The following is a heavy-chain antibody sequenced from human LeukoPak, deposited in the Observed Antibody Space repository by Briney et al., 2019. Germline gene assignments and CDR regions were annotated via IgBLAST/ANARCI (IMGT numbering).Heavy chain of an antibody. Sequence: GASVKVSCTASGYTFTVYYMHWVRQAPGQGLEWMGWINPNSGGTNYAHKFQGRVTMTRDTSISKAYMELSRLRVDDTAVYYCARGGDSSGYYFDGGWGQGTLVTVSS. CDR1: GYTFTVYY. D-gene: IGHD3-22*01. CDR3: ARGGDSSGYYFDGG. CDR2: INPNSGGT. V-gene: IGHV1-2*02. J-gene: IGHJ4*02.